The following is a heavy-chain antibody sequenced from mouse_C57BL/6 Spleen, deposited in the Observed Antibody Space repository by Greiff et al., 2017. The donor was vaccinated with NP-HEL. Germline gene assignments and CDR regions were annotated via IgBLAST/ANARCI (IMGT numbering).Heavy chain of an antibody. Sequence: VQLKQSGAELVRPGASVKLSCTASGFNIKDYYMHWVKQRPEQGLEWIGRIDPEDGDTEYAPKFQGKATMTADTSSNTAYLQLSSLTSEDTAVYYCTPDSSGFPFAYWGQGTLVTVSA. CDR1: GFNIKDYY. D-gene: IGHD3-2*02. V-gene: IGHV14-1*01. J-gene: IGHJ3*01. CDR2: IDPEDGDT. CDR3: TPDSSGFPFAY.